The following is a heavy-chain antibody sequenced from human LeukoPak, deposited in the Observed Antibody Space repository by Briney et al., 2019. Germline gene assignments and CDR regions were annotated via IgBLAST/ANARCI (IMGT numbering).Heavy chain of an antibody. Sequence: GGSLRLSCVTSGFTFSSYWMSWVRQAPGKGLEWVANIKQDGSEKYYVDSVKGRFTISRDNAKNSLYLQMNSLRAEDTAVYYCARDPIYYYGSGYNDYWGQGTLVTVSS. CDR2: IKQDGSEK. V-gene: IGHV3-7*01. CDR1: GFTFSSYW. D-gene: IGHD3-10*01. CDR3: ARDPIYYYGSGYNDY. J-gene: IGHJ4*02.